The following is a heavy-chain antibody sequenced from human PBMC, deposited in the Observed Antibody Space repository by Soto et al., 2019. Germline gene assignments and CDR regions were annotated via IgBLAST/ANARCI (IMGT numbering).Heavy chain of an antibody. CDR1: GFTFSSYA. J-gene: IGHJ3*01. D-gene: IGHD6-19*01. Sequence: EVQLLESGGGLVQPGGSLTLSCAASGFTFSSYAMSWLRQAPGKGLEWVSAIDGTGDNTHYADSVKGRFTFSRDNCRNTLYLQMNGLRTEDTALYYCAKQVTGWFNDAFDVWGQGTLVTVSS. CDR3: AKQVTGWFNDAFDV. V-gene: IGHV3-23*01. CDR2: IDGTGDNT.